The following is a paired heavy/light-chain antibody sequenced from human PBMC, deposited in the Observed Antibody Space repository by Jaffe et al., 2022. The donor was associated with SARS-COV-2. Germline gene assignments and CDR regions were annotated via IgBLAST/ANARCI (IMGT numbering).Light chain of an antibody. V-gene: IGLV3-10*01. CDR1: ALPKKY. CDR2: EDS. J-gene: IGLJ3*02. Sequence: SYELTQPPSVSVSPGQTARITCSGDALPKKYPYWYQQKSGQAPVLVIYEDSKRPSGIPERFSGSSSGTMATLTISGAQVEDEADYYCYSTDSSGNHRGVFGGGTKLTVL. CDR3: YSTDSSGNHRGV.
Heavy chain of an antibody. J-gene: IGHJ5*02. CDR2: ISAYNGNT. Sequence: QVQLVQSGAEVKKPGASVKVSCKASGYTFTSYGISWVRQAPGQGLEWMGWISAYNGNTNYAQKLQGRVTMTTDTSTSTAYMELRSLRSDDTAVYYCARGTNWFDPWGQGTLVTVSS. CDR3: ARGTNWFDP. CDR1: GYTFTSYG. V-gene: IGHV1-18*01.